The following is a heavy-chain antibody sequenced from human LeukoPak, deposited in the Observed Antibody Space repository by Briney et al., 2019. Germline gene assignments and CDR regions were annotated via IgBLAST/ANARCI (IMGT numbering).Heavy chain of an antibody. V-gene: IGHV3-53*01. D-gene: IGHD6-13*01. Sequence: PGGSLRLSCAASGFSVSNTYMSWVRQAPGKGLEWVSIIYSGGNTYYADSVKGRFTISRDNSKNTLYLQMDRLRPEDTAVYYCARDRSGSRWRWFDPWGQGTLVTVSS. J-gene: IGHJ5*02. CDR2: IYSGGNT. CDR3: ARDRSGSRWRWFDP. CDR1: GFSVSNTY.